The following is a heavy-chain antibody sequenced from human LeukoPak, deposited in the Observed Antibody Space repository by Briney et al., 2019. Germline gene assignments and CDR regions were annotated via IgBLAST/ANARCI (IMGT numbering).Heavy chain of an antibody. J-gene: IGHJ4*02. CDR1: GFTFSSYT. CDR3: ANSSSYGASVLDY. V-gene: IGHV3-30-3*01. CDR2: ISYDGSNR. D-gene: IGHD4/OR15-4a*01. Sequence: GGSLRLSCAASGFTFSSYTMHWVRQAPGKGLEWVAVISYDGSNRYYADSVKGRFTISRDNSKNTLYLQMNSLRAEDTAVYYCANSSSYGASVLDYWGQGTLVTVSS.